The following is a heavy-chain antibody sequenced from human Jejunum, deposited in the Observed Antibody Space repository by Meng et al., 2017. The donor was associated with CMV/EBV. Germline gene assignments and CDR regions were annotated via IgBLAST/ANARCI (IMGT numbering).Heavy chain of an antibody. CDR1: GGSVNSGGYY. Sequence: SGGSVNSGGYYWSWIRQPPGKRLEFIGYIYYNGNTNYNPSLMRRVTISLDTSQNHFSLKLTSVTAADTAVYYCARGTWAAAPSDYWGQGFLVTVS. CDR3: ARGTWAAAPSDY. V-gene: IGHV4-61*03. CDR2: IYYNGNT. J-gene: IGHJ4*02. D-gene: IGHD1-1*01.